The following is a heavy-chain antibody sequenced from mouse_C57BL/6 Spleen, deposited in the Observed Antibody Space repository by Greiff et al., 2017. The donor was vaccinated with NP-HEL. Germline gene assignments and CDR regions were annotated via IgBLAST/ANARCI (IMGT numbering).Heavy chain of an antibody. CDR3: ASMGPGGDFDV. V-gene: IGHV1-4*01. CDR1: GYTFTSYT. Sequence: QVQLKQSGAELARPGASVKMSCKASGYTFTSYTMHWVKQRPGQGLEWIGYINPSSGYTKYNQKFKDKATLTADKSSSTAYMQLSSLTSEDSAVYYCASMGPGGDFDVWGTGTTVTVSS. J-gene: IGHJ1*03. CDR2: INPSSGYT.